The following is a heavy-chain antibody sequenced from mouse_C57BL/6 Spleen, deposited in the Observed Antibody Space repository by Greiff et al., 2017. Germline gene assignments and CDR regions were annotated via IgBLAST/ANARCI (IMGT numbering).Heavy chain of an antibody. CDR1: GYTFTDYY. Sequence: EVQLQQSGPELVKPGASVKISCKASGYTFTDYYMNWVKQSHGKSLEWIGDINPNNGGTSYNQKFKGKATLTVDKSSSTAYMELRSLTSEDSAVYYCARSDSSGPYYAMDYWGQGTSVTVSS. D-gene: IGHD3-2*02. CDR3: ARSDSSGPYYAMDY. J-gene: IGHJ4*01. V-gene: IGHV1-26*01. CDR2: INPNNGGT.